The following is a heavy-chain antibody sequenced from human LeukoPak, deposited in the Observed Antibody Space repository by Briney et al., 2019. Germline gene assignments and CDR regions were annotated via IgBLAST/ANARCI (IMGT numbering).Heavy chain of an antibody. J-gene: IGHJ6*03. D-gene: IGHD2-2*01. V-gene: IGHV4-31*03. CDR3: ARGEGAAAAYYYYMDV. CDR2: IYYSGST. CDR1: GGSISSGGYY. Sequence: SETLSLTCTVSGGSISSGGYYWSWIRQHPGKGLEWIGYIYYSGSTYYNPSLKSRVTISVDTSKNQFSLKLSSVTAADTAVYYCARGEGAAAAYYYYMDVWGKGTTVTVSS.